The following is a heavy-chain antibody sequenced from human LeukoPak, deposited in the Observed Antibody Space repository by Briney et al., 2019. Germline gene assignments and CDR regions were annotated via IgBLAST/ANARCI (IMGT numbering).Heavy chain of an antibody. V-gene: IGHV3-23*01. CDR1: GFTFSTYG. CDR2: ISGSGGSS. D-gene: IGHD3-16*01. J-gene: IGHJ4*02. CDR3: AKSRDGGASALDY. Sequence: GGFLRLFCAASGFTFSTYGMSWVRQAPGKGLEWVSLISGSGGSSNYADSVKGRFTISRDNSKNTVFLQMNSLRAEDTAVYYCAKSRDGGASALDYWGQGTLVTVSS.